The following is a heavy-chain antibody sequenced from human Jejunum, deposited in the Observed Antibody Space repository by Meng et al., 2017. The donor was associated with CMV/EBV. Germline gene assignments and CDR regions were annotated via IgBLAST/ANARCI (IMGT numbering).Heavy chain of an antibody. J-gene: IGHJ4*02. D-gene: IGHD2-15*01. CDR2: INTDTRNP. CDR3: ARPSGFCSGGHCYPDY. Sequence: YSFTTYAMTWVRQAPGQGLEWMGWINTDTRNPTYAQGFRGRFVFSLDTSVSTAYLQINSLEAADTAVYYCARPSGFCSGGHCYPDYWGQGTLVTVSS. V-gene: IGHV7-4-1*02. CDR1: YSFTTYA.